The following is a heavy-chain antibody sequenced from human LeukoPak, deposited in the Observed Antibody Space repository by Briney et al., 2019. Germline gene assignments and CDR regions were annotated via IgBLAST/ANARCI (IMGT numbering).Heavy chain of an antibody. D-gene: IGHD3-10*01. V-gene: IGHV3-15*01. CDR2: IKSKTDGGTT. Sequence: PGGSLRLSCAASGFTFSNAWMSWVRQAPGKGLEWVGRIKSKTDGGTTDYAAPVKGRFTISRDDSKSTLYLQMNSLKTEDTAVYYCTTAGYYYGSGLDYWGQGTLVTVSS. CDR1: GFTFSNAW. CDR3: TTAGYYYGSGLDY. J-gene: IGHJ4*02.